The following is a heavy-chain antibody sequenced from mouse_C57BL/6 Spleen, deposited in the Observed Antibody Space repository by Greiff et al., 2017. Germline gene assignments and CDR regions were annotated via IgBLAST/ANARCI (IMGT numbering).Heavy chain of an antibody. V-gene: IGHV1-80*01. CDR3: ARNPYDEEWYFDG. CDR2: IYPGDGDT. J-gene: IGHJ1*03. CDR1: VYAFSSYW. Sequence: QVQLQQSGAELVKPGASVKISCKASVYAFSSYWMNWVKRRPGKGLGWIGQIYPGDGDTNYNGKFKGKATLTADKSSSTAYMQLSSLTSEDSAVYFCARNPYDEEWYFDGWGTGTTVTVSS. D-gene: IGHD2-12*01.